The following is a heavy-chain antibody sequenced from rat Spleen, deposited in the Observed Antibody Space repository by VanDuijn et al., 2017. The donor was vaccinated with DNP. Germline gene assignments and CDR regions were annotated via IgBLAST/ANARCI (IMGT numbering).Heavy chain of an antibody. V-gene: IGHV5-7*01. CDR2: ISYDGGSV. D-gene: IGHD3-6*01. CDR3: ATASNSGFTY. CDR1: GFTFSDHN. Sequence: EVQLVESGGGLVQPGRSLKLSCAASGFTFSDHNMAWVRQAPKKGLEWVATISYDGGSVYYRDFVKGRFTMSRDKAKNTLYLQMDSLRSEDTATYYCATASNSGFTYWGQGTLVTVSS. J-gene: IGHJ3*01.